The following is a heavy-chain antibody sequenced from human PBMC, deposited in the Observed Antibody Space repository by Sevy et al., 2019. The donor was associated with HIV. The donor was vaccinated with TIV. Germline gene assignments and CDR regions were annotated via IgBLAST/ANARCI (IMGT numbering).Heavy chain of an antibody. Sequence: GGSLRLSCAASGFTFSSYAMSWVRQAPGKGLEWVSAISGSGGSTYYADSVKGRFTISRDNSKNTLYLQMNSLRAEDTAVYYCAKDPDYDFWSGNNRGDNWFDPWGQGTLVTVSS. CDR2: ISGSGGST. CDR1: GFTFSSYA. J-gene: IGHJ5*02. CDR3: AKDPDYDFWSGNNRGDNWFDP. D-gene: IGHD3-3*01. V-gene: IGHV3-23*01.